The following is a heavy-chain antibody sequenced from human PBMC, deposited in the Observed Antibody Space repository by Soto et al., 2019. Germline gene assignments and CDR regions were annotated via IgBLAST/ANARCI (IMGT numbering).Heavy chain of an antibody. CDR3: AKSRGPYISGWYFHY. J-gene: IGHJ4*02. CDR2: ISWNSGTI. D-gene: IGHD6-19*01. Sequence: EVQLVESGGGLVQPGRSLRLSCAASRFTFGDYAMHWARQAPGKGLEWVSGISWNSGTIDYADSVKGRFTISRDNARNSLYLQMNSLTPEDTALYYCAKSRGPYISGWYFHYWGQGTLVTVSS. CDR1: RFTFGDYA. V-gene: IGHV3-9*01.